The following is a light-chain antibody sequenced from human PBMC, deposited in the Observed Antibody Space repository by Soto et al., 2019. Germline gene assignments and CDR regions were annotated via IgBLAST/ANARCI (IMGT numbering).Light chain of an antibody. CDR2: LGS. V-gene: IGKV2-28*01. CDR1: QSLLHSNGYNY. J-gene: IGKJ4*01. CDR3: MQALQTPS. Sequence: ESVMTQSPLSLSVTSGEPASISCRSSQSLLHSNGYNYLDWYLQKPGQSPQLLIYLGSFRAAGVTDRFSGSGSGTDFTLKISRVEAADVGVYYCMQALQTPSFGGGTKVEIK.